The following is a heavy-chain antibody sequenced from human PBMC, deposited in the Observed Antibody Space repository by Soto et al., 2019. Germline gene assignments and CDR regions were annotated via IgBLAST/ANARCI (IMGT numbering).Heavy chain of an antibody. J-gene: IGHJ4*02. CDR3: ARAVGYSYGFDY. CDR2: ISAYNGNT. D-gene: IGHD5-18*01. V-gene: IGHV1-18*01. Sequence: QVQLVQSGAEVRRPGASVKVSCKASGYTFASYGISWVRQAPGQGLEWMGWISAYNGNTNYAHKIQGRVTMTTETSANTAYMELRSLSSDDTAVYYCARAVGYSYGFDYWGQGTLVTVSS. CDR1: GYTFASYG.